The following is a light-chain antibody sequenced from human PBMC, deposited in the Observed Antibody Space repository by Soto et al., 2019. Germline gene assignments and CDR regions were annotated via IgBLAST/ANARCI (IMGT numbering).Light chain of an antibody. J-gene: IGLJ2*01. Sequence: QSALTQPPSASGSPGQSVTISCTGTSSDVGSYNYVSWYQQHPGKAPKLMIYEVSKRPSGVPDRFSGSKSDNTASLTVSGRQAEDEADYYCSSYAGSNNYVVFGGGTKVTVL. CDR3: SSYAGSNNYVV. CDR1: SSDVGSYNY. V-gene: IGLV2-8*01. CDR2: EVS.